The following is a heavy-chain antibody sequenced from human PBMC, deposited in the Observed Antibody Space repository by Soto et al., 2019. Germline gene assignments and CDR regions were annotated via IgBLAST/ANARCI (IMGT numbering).Heavy chain of an antibody. V-gene: IGHV3-53*01. Sequence: GGSLRLSCAAAGFSVSTSHISWVRQAPGKGLEWVSVIYSGGATHYAVSVKGRLIISRDKSKNTVDLQMNSLRAEDTAVHYCARDPFDCGDDCSSNYWGQGTRVTVSS. CDR2: IYSGGAT. CDR3: ARDPFDCGDDCSSNY. D-gene: IGHD2-21*02. J-gene: IGHJ4*02. CDR1: GFSVSTSH.